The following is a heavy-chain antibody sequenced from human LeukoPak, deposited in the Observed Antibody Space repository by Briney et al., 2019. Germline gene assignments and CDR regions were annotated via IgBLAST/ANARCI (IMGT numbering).Heavy chain of an antibody. V-gene: IGHV3-21*01. CDR3: ARDWLYDSSGYYFDAFDI. CDR2: ISSSSSYI. CDR1: GFTFSSYS. D-gene: IGHD3-22*01. Sequence: GGSLRLSCAASGFTFSSYSMNWVRQAPGKGLEWVSSISSSSSYIYYADSVKGRFTISRDNAKNSLYLQMNSLRAEDTAVYYCARDWLYDSSGYYFDAFDIWGQGTMVTVSS. J-gene: IGHJ3*02.